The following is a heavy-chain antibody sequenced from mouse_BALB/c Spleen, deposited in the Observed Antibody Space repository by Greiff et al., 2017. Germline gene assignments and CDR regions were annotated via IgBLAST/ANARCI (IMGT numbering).Heavy chain of an antibody. J-gene: IGHJ4*01. CDR2: ISTYSGNT. Sequence: VKLMESGPELVRPGVSVKISCKGSGYTFTDYAMHWVKQSHAKSLEWIGVISTYSGNTNYNQKFKGKATMTVDKSSSTAYMELARLTSEDSAIYYCARLGYDYDEAMDYWGQGTSVTVSS. D-gene: IGHD2-4*01. CDR1: GYTFTDYA. V-gene: IGHV1-67*01. CDR3: ARLGYDYDEAMDY.